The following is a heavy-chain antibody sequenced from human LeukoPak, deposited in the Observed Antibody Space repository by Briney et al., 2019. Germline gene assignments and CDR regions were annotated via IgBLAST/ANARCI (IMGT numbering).Heavy chain of an antibody. D-gene: IGHD3-22*01. CDR3: ARDPPSDSRFDP. V-gene: IGHV1-2*02. CDR2: INPNSGGT. J-gene: IGHJ5*02. Sequence: ASVTVSCKASGYTFTGYYMHWVRQAPGQGLEWMGWINPNSGGTNYAQKFQGRVTMTRDTSISTAYMELSRLRSDDSAVYYCARDPPSDSRFDPWGQGTLVTVSS. CDR1: GYTFTGYY.